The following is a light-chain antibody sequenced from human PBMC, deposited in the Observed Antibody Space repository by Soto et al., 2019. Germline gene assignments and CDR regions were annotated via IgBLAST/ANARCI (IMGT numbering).Light chain of an antibody. CDR2: GAS. J-gene: IGKJ4*01. V-gene: IGKV3-11*01. CDR3: QQRYNWLT. Sequence: IVLTQSPATLSLSPGERATLSCRARQTVSTYLSWYQHKPGQAPRLLIYGASNRATGIPARFSGSGSGTDFTLTISSLEPEDSAVYYCQQRYNWLTFGGGNQVEIK. CDR1: QTVSTY.